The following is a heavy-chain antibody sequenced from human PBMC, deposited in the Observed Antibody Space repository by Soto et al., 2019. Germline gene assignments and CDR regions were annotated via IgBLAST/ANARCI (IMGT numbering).Heavy chain of an antibody. CDR2: IYSGGST. D-gene: IGHD3-3*01. V-gene: IGHV3-66*01. CDR1: GFTFRNYN. J-gene: IGHJ6*02. CDR3: ARDRVLRFLEWLPYYGMDV. Sequence: GGSLRLSCAASGFTFRNYNMSWVRQAPGKGLEWVSVIYSGGSTYYADSVKGRFTISRDNSKNTLYLQMNSLRAEDTAVYYCARDRVLRFLEWLPYYGMDVWGQGTTVTVSS.